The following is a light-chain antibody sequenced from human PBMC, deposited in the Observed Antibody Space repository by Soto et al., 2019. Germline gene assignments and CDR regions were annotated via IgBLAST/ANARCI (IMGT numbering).Light chain of an antibody. CDR2: TGS. CDR1: QAIDSW. J-gene: IGKJ1*01. V-gene: IGKV1-12*01. CDR3: QQTLSFPPT. Sequence: DIQMTQSPSSVSASVGDRVTITCRASQAIDSWLAWYQQKPGEAPKLLIFTGSLLHSGVPPRFSGSGSGTDFTLTISSLQPEDFETYYCQQTLSFPPTLGQGTKVDIK.